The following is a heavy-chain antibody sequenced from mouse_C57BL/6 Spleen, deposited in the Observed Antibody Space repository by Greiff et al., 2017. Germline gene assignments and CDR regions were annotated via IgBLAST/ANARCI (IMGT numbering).Heavy chain of an antibody. Sequence: EVNVVESGGGLVKPGGSLKLSCAASGFSFSSYTMSWVRQTPEKRLEWVATISGGGGNTYYPDSVKGRFTISRDNAKNTLYLQMSSLRSEDTALYYCARHGGIYCGSRESYWYFDVWGTGTTVTVSS. CDR1: GFSFSSYT. J-gene: IGHJ1*03. V-gene: IGHV5-9*01. D-gene: IGHD1-1*01. CDR2: ISGGGGNT. CDR3: ARHGGIYCGSRESYWYFDV.